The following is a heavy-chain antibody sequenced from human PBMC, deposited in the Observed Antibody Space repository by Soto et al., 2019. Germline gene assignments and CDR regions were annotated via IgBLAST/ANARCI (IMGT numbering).Heavy chain of an antibody. CDR1: GYTFTAYY. V-gene: IGHV1-2*02. CDR3: ARAVHTMIQGVRFRVDQ. Sequence: QVQLVQSGAEMKKPGASVKVSCEASGYTFTAYYIHWVRQAPGQGLEWMGWINPNGGGTKYAQKFQGRVTMTRDTSINTAYMELTRLTSDDTAVYYCARAVHTMIQGVRFRVDQWGRGTLVTVSS. D-gene: IGHD3-10*01. J-gene: IGHJ4*02. CDR2: INPNGGGT.